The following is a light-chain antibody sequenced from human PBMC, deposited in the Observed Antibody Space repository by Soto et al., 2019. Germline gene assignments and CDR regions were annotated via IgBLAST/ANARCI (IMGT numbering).Light chain of an antibody. CDR2: GNT. J-gene: IGLJ1*01. CDR1: SSNIGAGSD. CDR3: QTYDRSLSGLYV. V-gene: IGLV1-40*01. Sequence: QSVLTQPPSISGAPGQRGTISCTGSSSNIGAGSDVHWYHQLPGTAPKLLIYGNTNRPSGVTDRFSGSKSGTSGSLAIAGLQAEDESDYSCQTYDRSLSGLYVFGTGTKGTVL.